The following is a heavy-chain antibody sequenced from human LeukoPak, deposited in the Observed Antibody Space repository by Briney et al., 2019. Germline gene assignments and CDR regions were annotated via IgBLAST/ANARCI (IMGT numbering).Heavy chain of an antibody. CDR2: IYWDDDE. CDR3: AHSSVGSSGWSDLDY. D-gene: IGHD6-19*01. V-gene: IGHV2-5*02. Sequence: SGPTLVKPTQTLTLTCTFSGFSLSTSGVAVGWIRQPPGKPLEWLAFIYWDDDERYSPSLRSRLTIIKDTSKNQVVLTMTNMDPVDTATYYCAHSSVGSSGWSDLDYWGRGTLVTVSS. J-gene: IGHJ4*02. CDR1: GFSLSTSGVA.